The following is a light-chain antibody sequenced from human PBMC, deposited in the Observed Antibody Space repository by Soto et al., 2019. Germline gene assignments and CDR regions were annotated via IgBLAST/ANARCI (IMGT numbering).Light chain of an antibody. CDR2: DVS. J-gene: IGLJ1*01. CDR3: SSYTGGSTYV. V-gene: IGLV2-14*01. CDR1: SSDIGGYKY. Sequence: QAVLTQPASVSGSPGQSITISCTGTSSDIGGYKYVSWYQQHPGKAPKLMIYDVSNRPSGVSNRFSGPKSGNTATLTISGPQDEDEAEYYCSSYTGGSTYVFGTGTKLTVL.